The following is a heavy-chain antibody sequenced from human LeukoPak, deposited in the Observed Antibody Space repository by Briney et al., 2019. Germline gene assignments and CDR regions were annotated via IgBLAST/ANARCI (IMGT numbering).Heavy chain of an antibody. D-gene: IGHD5-12*01. CDR1: GCTFSSYA. CDR3: ARYSGYDNDAFDI. Sequence: ASVKVSCKASGCTFSSYAISGVRQAPGQGLEWMGGIIPIFGTANYAQKFQGRVTITADESTSTAYMELSSLRSEDTAVYYCARYSGYDNDAFDIWGQGTMVTVSS. V-gene: IGHV1-69*13. CDR2: IIPIFGTA. J-gene: IGHJ3*02.